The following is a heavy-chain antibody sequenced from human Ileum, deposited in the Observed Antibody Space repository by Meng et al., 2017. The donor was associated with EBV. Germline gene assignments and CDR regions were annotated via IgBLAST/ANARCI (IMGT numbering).Heavy chain of an antibody. D-gene: IGHD2-21*01. CDR1: GYTFSNYA. CDR3: ARVERGVKFDK. Sequence: LLQFGAEVKKPGASVTLSCKASGYTFSNYAIHWVRQAPGQRPEWMGWINADNGNTKYSQKFQGRVTITRNTPASTVYMDVRSLRSEDTAVYFCARVERGVKFDKWGQGTLVTVSS. J-gene: IGHJ4*01. V-gene: IGHV1-3*01. CDR2: INADNGNT.